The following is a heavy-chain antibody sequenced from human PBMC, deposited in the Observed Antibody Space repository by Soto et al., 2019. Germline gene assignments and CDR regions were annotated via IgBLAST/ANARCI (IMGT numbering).Heavy chain of an antibody. CDR1: GFTFSSYS. CDR2: ISSSSSYI. Sequence: EVQLVESGGGLVKPGGSLRLSCAASGFTFSSYSMNWVRQAPGKGLEWVSSISSSSSYIYYADSVKGRFTISRDNAKNSLYLQMNSLRAEDTAVYYCARDLAVTPAWYFDLWGRGTLVTVSS. CDR3: ARDLAVTPAWYFDL. V-gene: IGHV3-21*01. J-gene: IGHJ2*01. D-gene: IGHD2-21*02.